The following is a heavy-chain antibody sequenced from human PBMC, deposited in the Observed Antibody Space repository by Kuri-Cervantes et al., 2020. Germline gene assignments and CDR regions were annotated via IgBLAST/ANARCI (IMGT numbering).Heavy chain of an antibody. CDR1: GFTFSSYW. CDR2: INSDGSST. J-gene: IGHJ4*02. D-gene: IGHD3-22*01. V-gene: IGHV3-74*01. CDR3: ARAKSNYDSSGYYYGY. Sequence: GESLKISCAASGFTFSSYWMHWVRQAPGKGLVWVSRINSDGSSTSYADSVKGRFTISRDNAKNTLYLQMNSLRAEDTAVYYCARAKSNYDSSGYYYGYWGQGTLVTVSS.